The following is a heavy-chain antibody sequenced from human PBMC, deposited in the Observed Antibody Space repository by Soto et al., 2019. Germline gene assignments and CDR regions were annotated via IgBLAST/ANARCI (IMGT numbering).Heavy chain of an antibody. CDR1: GFTFSSYG. CDR3: AKAPEATTGPMDV. V-gene: IGHV3-30*18. Sequence: GGSRRLSCAASGFTFSSYGMHWVRQAPGKGLEWEAVISYDGSNKYYADSVKGRFTISIDNSKNTLYLQMNSLRAEDTAVYYCAKAPEATTGPMDVWGQGTTVTVSS. J-gene: IGHJ6*02. D-gene: IGHD4-4*01. CDR2: ISYDGSNK.